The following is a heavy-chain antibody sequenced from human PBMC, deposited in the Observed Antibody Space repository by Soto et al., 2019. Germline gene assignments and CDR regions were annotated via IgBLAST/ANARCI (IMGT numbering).Heavy chain of an antibody. D-gene: IGHD6-19*01. Sequence: GASVKVSCKASGDTFSTYTITWVRQATGQGLEWMGWMNPNSGNTGYAQKFQGRVTMTRNTSISTAYMELSSLRSEDTAVYYCVRGTGWDSSGWYMGNYYYYYGMDVWGQGTTVTVSS. CDR3: VRGTGWDSSGWYMGNYYYYYGMDV. CDR1: GDTFSTYT. J-gene: IGHJ6*02. V-gene: IGHV1-8*01. CDR2: MNPNSGNT.